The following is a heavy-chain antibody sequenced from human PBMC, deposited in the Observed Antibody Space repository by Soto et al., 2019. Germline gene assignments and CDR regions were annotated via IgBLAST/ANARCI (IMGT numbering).Heavy chain of an antibody. J-gene: IGHJ6*03. CDR2: ISSSSSTI. CDR1: GFTFSSYT. Sequence: EVQLVESGGGLVQPGGSLRLSCAASGFTFSSYTMNWVHHAPGKGLEWVSYISSSSSTIYYADSAKGRFTISRDNAKNSLYLQMNSLGAEDTALYYCARDHNSPRYYYYYMEVWCKGTTVTVSS. V-gene: IGHV3-48*01. D-gene: IGHD1-20*01. CDR3: ARDHNSPRYYYYYMEV.